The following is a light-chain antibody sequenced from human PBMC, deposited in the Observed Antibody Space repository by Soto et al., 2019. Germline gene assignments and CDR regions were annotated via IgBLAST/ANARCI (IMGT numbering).Light chain of an antibody. Sequence: QAVVTQPPSVSGAPGQRVTISCTGSRSNIGAGYDVHWYQQLPGTAPKLLIYGNSNRPSGVPDRFSGSKSGTSASLAITGLKAEDEADYYCQSYDSSLSAVVFGGGTKLTVL. J-gene: IGLJ2*01. CDR2: GNS. CDR3: QSYDSSLSAVV. V-gene: IGLV1-40*01. CDR1: RSNIGAGYD.